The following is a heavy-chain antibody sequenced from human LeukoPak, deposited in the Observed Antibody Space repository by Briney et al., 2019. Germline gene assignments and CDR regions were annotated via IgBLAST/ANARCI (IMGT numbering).Heavy chain of an antibody. Sequence: SQTLSLTCTVSGGSISSGSYYWSWIRQPAGKGLEWIGRIYTSGSTNYNPSLKSRVTISVDTSKNQFSLKLSSVTAADTAVYYCARHGITIFGVVIEFDYWGQGTLVTVSS. CDR3: ARHGITIFGVVIEFDY. CDR1: GGSISSGSYY. J-gene: IGHJ4*02. D-gene: IGHD3-3*01. CDR2: IYTSGST. V-gene: IGHV4-61*02.